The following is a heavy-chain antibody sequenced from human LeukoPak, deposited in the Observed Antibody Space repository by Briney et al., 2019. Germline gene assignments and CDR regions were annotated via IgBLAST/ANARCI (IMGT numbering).Heavy chain of an antibody. D-gene: IGHD6-19*01. J-gene: IGHJ4*02. Sequence: SVKVSCKASGGTFSNYAINWVRQAPGQGLEWMGGIIPIFVTAHYSQKFQGRVTITADKPTSTAYMELSSLRSEDTAMYYCARGTSGWYSEYWGQGTLVTVSS. CDR2: IIPIFVTA. V-gene: IGHV1-69*06. CDR3: ARGTSGWYSEY. CDR1: GGTFSNYA.